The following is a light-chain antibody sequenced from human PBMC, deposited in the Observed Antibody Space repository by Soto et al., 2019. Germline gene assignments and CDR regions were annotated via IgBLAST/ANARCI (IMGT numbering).Light chain of an antibody. CDR1: QSVSSW. Sequence: DIQMTQSPSTLSASVGDRATITCRASQSVSSWLVWYHQKPGKVAKLLIYDDSSLESGVTSRFSGSGSGTEFTLTISSLQPDEFATYDCQQYNSYWEFGQGTKVEIK. CDR3: QQYNSYWE. J-gene: IGKJ1*01. CDR2: DDS. V-gene: IGKV1-5*01.